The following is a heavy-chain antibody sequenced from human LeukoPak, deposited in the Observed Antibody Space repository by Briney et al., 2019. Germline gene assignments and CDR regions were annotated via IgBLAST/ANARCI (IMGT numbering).Heavy chain of an antibody. CDR2: VYYGGSP. J-gene: IGHJ5*02. V-gene: IGHV4-39*07. CDR3: ARVNDCSRGSCFTSWFDP. D-gene: IGHD2-2*02. CDR1: GGSITSDIFY. Sequence: SETLSLTSTVSGGSITSDIFYWGWIRQPPGKGLEWVGSVYYGGSPYYNPSLTSRVTMSVDTSENQFSLKLTSVTAEDTAVYYCARVNDCSRGSCFTSWFDPWGQGTVVTVSS.